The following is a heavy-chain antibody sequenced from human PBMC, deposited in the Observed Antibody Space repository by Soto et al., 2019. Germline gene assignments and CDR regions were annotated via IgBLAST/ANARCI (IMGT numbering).Heavy chain of an antibody. D-gene: IGHD2-8*01. CDR3: ARANCTNGVCYNFYYYGMDV. Sequence: LRLSCAASGFTFSSYSMNWVRQAPGKGLEWVSSISSSSSYIYYADSVKGRFTISRDNAKNSLYLQMNSLRAEDTAVYYCARANCTNGVCYNFYYYGMDVWGQGTTVTVSS. CDR2: ISSSSSYI. CDR1: GFTFSSYS. V-gene: IGHV3-21*01. J-gene: IGHJ6*02.